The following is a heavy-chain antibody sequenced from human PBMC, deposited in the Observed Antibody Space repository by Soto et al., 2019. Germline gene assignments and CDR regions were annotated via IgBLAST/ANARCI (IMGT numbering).Heavy chain of an antibody. CDR1: GYTFTSYA. CDR3: ARRGYSSSWYYYYYYGMDV. CDR2: MNRNSGNT. Sequence: QVQLVQSGAEVKKTGASVKVSCKASGYTFTSYAINWVRQATGQGLEWMGWMNRNSGNTGYAQKFEGRVTMTRHTSISTAYMELSSLRSEDPAVYSCARRGYSSSWYYYYYYGMDVWCQGTTVTFSS. J-gene: IGHJ6*02. V-gene: IGHV1-8*01. D-gene: IGHD6-13*01.